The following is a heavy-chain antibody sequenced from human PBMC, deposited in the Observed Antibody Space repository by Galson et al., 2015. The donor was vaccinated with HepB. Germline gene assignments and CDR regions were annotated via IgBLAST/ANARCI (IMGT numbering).Heavy chain of an antibody. CDR3: ARDRASRGEELVDYYYYGMDV. Sequence: SLRLSCAASGFTLSSYGMHWVRQAPGKGLEWVAVIWYDGSNKYYADSVKGRFTISRDNSKNTLYLQMNSLRAEDTAVYYCARDRASRGEELVDYYYYGMDVWGQGTTVTVSS. CDR2: IWYDGSNK. V-gene: IGHV3-33*01. CDR1: GFTLSSYG. D-gene: IGHD3-10*01. J-gene: IGHJ6*02.